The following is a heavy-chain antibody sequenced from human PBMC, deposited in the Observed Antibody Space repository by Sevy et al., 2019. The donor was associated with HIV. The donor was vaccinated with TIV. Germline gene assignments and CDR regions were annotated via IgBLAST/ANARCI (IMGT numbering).Heavy chain of an antibody. CDR1: GFNFDDYN. V-gene: IGHV3-43*01. CDR3: AKDMRGRGPRYHYGMEV. J-gene: IGHJ6*02. Sequence: GGSLRLSCVASGFNFDDYNLHWVRQAPGKGLQWVSLITWDGDTTYNEDSVKGRFTISRDNSKNSLYLHMNSLRPEDTAFYYCAKDMRGRGPRYHYGMEVWGQGTTVTVSS. D-gene: IGHD5-12*01. CDR2: ITWDGDTT.